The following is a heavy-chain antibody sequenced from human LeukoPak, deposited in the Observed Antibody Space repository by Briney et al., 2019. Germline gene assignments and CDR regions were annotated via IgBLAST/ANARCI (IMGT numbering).Heavy chain of an antibody. CDR2: IYPGDSDT. CDR3: ARHFTFHCLSTSCYSTPPRDAFDI. D-gene: IGHD2-2*01. J-gene: IGHJ3*02. Sequence: GESLKISCKGSGYSFTSYWIGWVRQMPGKGLEWMGIIYPGDSDTRYSPSFQGQVTISADKSISTAYLQWSSLKASDTAMYYCARHFTFHCLSTSCYSTPPRDAFDIWGQGTMVTVSS. V-gene: IGHV5-51*01. CDR1: GYSFTSYW.